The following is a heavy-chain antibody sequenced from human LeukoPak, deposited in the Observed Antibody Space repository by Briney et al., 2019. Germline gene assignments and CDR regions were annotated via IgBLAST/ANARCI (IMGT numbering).Heavy chain of an antibody. Sequence: GGSLRLSCAASGFTFSSYSMNWVRRAPGKGLEWVSSISSSSSYIYYADSVKGRFTISRDNAKNSLYLQMNSLRAEDTPVYYCARDEYSSSFNWFDPWGQGTLVTVSS. J-gene: IGHJ5*02. D-gene: IGHD6-6*01. CDR2: ISSSSSYI. V-gene: IGHV3-21*01. CDR1: GFTFSSYS. CDR3: ARDEYSSSFNWFDP.